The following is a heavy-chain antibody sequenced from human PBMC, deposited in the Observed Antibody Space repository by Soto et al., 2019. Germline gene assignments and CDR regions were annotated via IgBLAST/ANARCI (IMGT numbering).Heavy chain of an antibody. V-gene: IGHV3-23*01. CDR2: ISGSGGST. D-gene: IGHD3-3*01. CDR3: AKDREIFGVVTSSLDY. J-gene: IGHJ4*02. Sequence: EVQLSESGGGLVQPGGSLRLSCAASGFTFSSYAMSWVRQAPGKGLEWVSAISGSGGSTYYADSVKGRFTISRDNSKNTLYLQMNSLRAEDTAVYYCAKDREIFGVVTSSLDYWGQGTLVTVSS. CDR1: GFTFSSYA.